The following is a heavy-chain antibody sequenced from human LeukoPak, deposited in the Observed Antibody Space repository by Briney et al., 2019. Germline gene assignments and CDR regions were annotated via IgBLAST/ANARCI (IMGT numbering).Heavy chain of an antibody. CDR2: IIPIFGTA. Sequence: SVKVSCKASGGTFSSYAISWVRQAPGQGLEWMGGIIPIFGTANYAQKFQVRVTITTDESTSTAYMELSSLRSEDTAVYYCALGYCSSTSCYTFDYWGQGTLVTVSS. J-gene: IGHJ4*02. V-gene: IGHV1-69*05. CDR3: ALGYCSSTSCYTFDY. D-gene: IGHD2-2*02. CDR1: GGTFSSYA.